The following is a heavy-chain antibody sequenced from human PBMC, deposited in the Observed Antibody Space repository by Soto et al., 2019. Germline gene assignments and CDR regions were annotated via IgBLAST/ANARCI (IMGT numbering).Heavy chain of an antibody. D-gene: IGHD6-19*01. CDR2: IYYSGST. Sequence: SETLSLTCTVSGGSISSSSYYWGWIRQPPGKGLEWIGSIYYSGSTYYNPSLKSRVTISVDTSKNQFSLKLSSVTAADTAVYYCARLEPGGRAVAGFLFQHWGQGTLVTVSS. CDR1: GGSISSSSYY. CDR3: ARLEPGGRAVAGFLFQH. V-gene: IGHV4-39*01. J-gene: IGHJ1*01.